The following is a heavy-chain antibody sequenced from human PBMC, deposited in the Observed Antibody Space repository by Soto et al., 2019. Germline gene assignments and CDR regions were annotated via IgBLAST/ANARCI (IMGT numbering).Heavy chain of an antibody. CDR2: IVPIFGKA. D-gene: IGHD3-10*01. CDR1: GGTFSDSV. V-gene: IGHV1-69*13. CDR3: ARGRDGSNYYFDY. Sequence: SVKVSCKASGGTFSDSVTSWVRQAPGQGLEWMGGIVPIFGKANLAEKFQDRVTITADESTSTAYMKLSSLRSEDTAVYYCARGRDGSNYYFDYWGQGTLVTVSS. J-gene: IGHJ4*02.